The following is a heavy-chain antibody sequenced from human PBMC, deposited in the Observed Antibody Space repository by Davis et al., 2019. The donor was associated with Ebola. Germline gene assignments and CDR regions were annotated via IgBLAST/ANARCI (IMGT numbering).Heavy chain of an antibody. D-gene: IGHD4-23*01. J-gene: IGHJ4*02. CDR1: GFTFSDYA. V-gene: IGHV3-23*01. Sequence: PGGSLRLSCTAPGFTFSDYAINWVRQAPGKGLDWVSVISETGDRTYYSDSVKGRFSISRDRSTNTVHLQMNSVRAEDTAVYYCARDLKATVVRKCFGNWGQGTPVTVSS. CDR2: ISETGDRT. CDR3: ARDLKATVVRKCFGN.